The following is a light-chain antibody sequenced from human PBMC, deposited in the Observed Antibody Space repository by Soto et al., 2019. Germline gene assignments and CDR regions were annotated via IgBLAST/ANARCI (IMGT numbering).Light chain of an antibody. Sequence: EIVMTQSPATPSVSPGERATLSCRAIQSVSNNLAWYQQKPGQAPRLLIYGASTRANDIPARFSGSGSGTEFTLTIRSLQSEDIAVYYCQHYDNWPPWTFGQGTKVDIK. CDR3: QHYDNWPPWT. CDR1: QSVSNN. CDR2: GAS. V-gene: IGKV3-15*01. J-gene: IGKJ1*01.